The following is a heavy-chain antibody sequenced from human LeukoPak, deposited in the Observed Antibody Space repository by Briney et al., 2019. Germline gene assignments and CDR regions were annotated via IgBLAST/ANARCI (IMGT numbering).Heavy chain of an antibody. CDR3: ARGVRDGYNYGGSVYFDY. V-gene: IGHV4-59*01. CDR2: IYYSGST. Sequence: SETLSLTCTVSGGSISSYYWSWIRQLPGKGLEWIGYIYYSGSTNYNPSLKSRVTISVDTSKNQFSLKLSSVTAADTAVYYCARGVRDGYNYGGSVYFDYWGQGTLVTVSS. CDR1: GGSISSYY. D-gene: IGHD5-24*01. J-gene: IGHJ4*02.